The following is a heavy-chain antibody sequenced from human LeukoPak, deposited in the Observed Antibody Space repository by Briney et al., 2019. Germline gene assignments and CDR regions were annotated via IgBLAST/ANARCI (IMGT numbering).Heavy chain of an antibody. J-gene: IGHJ3*01. CDR2: VSYDGTKR. Sequence: TGGSLRLSCAASGFTLNNYAVHWVRQAPSRGLEWVAIVSYDGTKRHYADSVQGRFTISRDSSHNTLHLQMNNVKTEDTALYYCARVRHGSVRGGFDVWGQGTMVTVSS. V-gene: IGHV3-30-3*01. CDR1: GFTLNNYA. CDR3: ARVRHGSVRGGFDV. D-gene: IGHD3-10*01.